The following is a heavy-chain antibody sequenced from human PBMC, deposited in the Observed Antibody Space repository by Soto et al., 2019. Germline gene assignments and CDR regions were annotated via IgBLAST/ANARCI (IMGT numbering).Heavy chain of an antibody. CDR3: AEDGIPDWSTVSAFLVQRSFDL. J-gene: IGHJ2*01. D-gene: IGHD2-2*01. CDR2: IYSGGCT. Sequence: WVRQKTGEGLEWVSVIYSGGCTDYADSVKVRFTISRGNSKATFYLQMNSVRAEDTSLYYRAEDGIPDWSTVSAFLVQRSFDL. V-gene: IGHV3-53*01.